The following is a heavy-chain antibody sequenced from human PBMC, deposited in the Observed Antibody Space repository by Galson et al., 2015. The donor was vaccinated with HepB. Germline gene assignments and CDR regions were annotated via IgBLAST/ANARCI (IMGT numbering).Heavy chain of an antibody. V-gene: IGHV1-8*01. CDR2: MNPKSSNT. CDR1: GYTFTSYD. Sequence: SVKVSCKASGYTFTSYDIHWVQQATVQGLEWKGLMNPKSSNTGYAQKFEGRVTMPRNTPISTDYMELSSVRSEDTAVYYCARVLRFLDQATDHWGQGTLVTVSS. CDR3: ARVLRFLDQATDH. J-gene: IGHJ4*01. D-gene: IGHD3-3*01.